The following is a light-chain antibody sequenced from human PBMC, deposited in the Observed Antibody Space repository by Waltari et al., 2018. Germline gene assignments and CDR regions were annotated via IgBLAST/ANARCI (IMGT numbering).Light chain of an antibody. CDR2: AAS. CDR1: QIVSSAY. CDR3: QQYGRAPLT. Sequence: CRGSQIVSSAYVAWYQQKPGQAPRLLIFAASSTAPGIPDRFSGSGSGAAFSLTITRVEPEDSAVYYCQQYGRAPLTFGGGTKVEIK. J-gene: IGKJ4*01. V-gene: IGKV3-20*01.